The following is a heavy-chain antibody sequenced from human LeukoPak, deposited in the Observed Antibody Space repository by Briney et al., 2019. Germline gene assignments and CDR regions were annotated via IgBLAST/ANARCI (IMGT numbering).Heavy chain of an antibody. J-gene: IGHJ5*02. D-gene: IGHD6-13*01. V-gene: IGHV4-30-2*03. CDR2: IYHSGST. Sequence: SETLSLTCTVSGGSISSGGYYWSWIRQPPGKGLEWIGYIYHSGSTYYNPSLKSRVTVSVDTSKNQFSLKLSSVTAADTAVYYCARLRYSSLRFDPWGQGTLVTVSS. CDR3: ARLRYSSLRFDP. CDR1: GGSISSGGYY.